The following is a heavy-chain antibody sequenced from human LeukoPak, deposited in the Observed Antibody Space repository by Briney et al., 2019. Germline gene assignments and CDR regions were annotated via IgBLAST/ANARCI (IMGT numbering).Heavy chain of an antibody. J-gene: IGHJ3*02. CDR2: IKSDGSN. V-gene: IGHV3-74*01. CDR1: GFTFSSYW. CDR3: AREAEAFDI. Sequence: GGSLRLSCAASGFTFSSYWMHWVRQAPGKGLVWVSRIKSDGSNYYADSVKGRFTISRDNAKNTLYLEMNSLRPEDTAVYYCAREAEAFDIWGQGTMVTVSS.